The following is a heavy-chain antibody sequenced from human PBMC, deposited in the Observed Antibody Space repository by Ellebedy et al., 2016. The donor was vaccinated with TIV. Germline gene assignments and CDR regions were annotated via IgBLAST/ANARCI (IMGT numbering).Heavy chain of an antibody. CDR2: ISYDGSNK. V-gene: IGHV3-30-3*01. CDR3: TRDIVVVPAAMPVGLGY. CDR1: GFTFSSYA. Sequence: PGGSLRLSCAASGFTFSSYAMHWVRQAPGKGLEWVAVISYDGSNKYYADSVKGRFTIARDNSKNTLYLQMNSLRAEDTAVYHWTRDIVVVPAAMPVGLGYWGQGTLVTVSS. J-gene: IGHJ4*02. D-gene: IGHD2-2*01.